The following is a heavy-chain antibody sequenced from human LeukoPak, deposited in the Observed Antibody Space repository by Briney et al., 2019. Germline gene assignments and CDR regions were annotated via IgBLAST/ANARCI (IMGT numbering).Heavy chain of an antibody. Sequence: GRSLRLSCAASGFTFSSYALHWVRQAPGKGLEWVAVLSFDGTITYYADSVKGRFTVSRDNPKNTLYLQMNSLRAEDTAVYYCARDMGGSGSQPDYWGQGTPVTVSS. J-gene: IGHJ4*02. V-gene: IGHV3-30*04. CDR2: LSFDGTIT. D-gene: IGHD3-10*01. CDR3: ARDMGGSGSQPDY. CDR1: GFTFSSYA.